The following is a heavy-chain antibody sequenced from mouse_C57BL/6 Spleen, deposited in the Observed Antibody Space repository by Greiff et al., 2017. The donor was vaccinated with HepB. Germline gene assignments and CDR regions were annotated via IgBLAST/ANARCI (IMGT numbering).Heavy chain of an antibody. CDR1: GYSFTDYN. Sequence: EVQLMESGPELVKPGASVKISCKASGYSFTDYNMNWVKQSDGKSLEWIGVINPNYGTTSYNQKFKGKATLTVDQSSSTAYMQLNSLTSEDSAVYYCARSDYYGSSYYWYFDVWGTGTTVTVSS. CDR3: ARSDYYGSSYYWYFDV. CDR2: INPNYGTT. V-gene: IGHV1-39*01. J-gene: IGHJ1*03. D-gene: IGHD1-1*01.